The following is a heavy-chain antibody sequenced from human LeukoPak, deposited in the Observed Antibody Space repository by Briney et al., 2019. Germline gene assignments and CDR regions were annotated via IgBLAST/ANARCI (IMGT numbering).Heavy chain of an antibody. CDR1: NDYIRNYY. J-gene: IGHJ4*02. V-gene: IGHV4-59*01. Sequence: SETLSLTCSVSNDYIRNYYWSWIRQPPGKALEWIGYIYHTGTTNYNPSLKSRLTISIDTSKNQFSLNLNSVTAADTAVYYCARGNYGSGSYYVVDFDYWGQGTLVTVSS. CDR2: IYHTGTT. CDR3: ARGNYGSGSYYVVDFDY. D-gene: IGHD3-10*01.